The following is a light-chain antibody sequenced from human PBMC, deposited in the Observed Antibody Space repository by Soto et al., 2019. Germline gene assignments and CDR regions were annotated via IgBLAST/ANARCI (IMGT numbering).Light chain of an antibody. V-gene: IGLV7-43*01. CDR1: TGAVTSGYY. Sequence: QTVVTQEPPLTVSPGGTVTLTCASSTGAVTSGYYPNWFQQKPGQAPRALIYSTSNKHPWTPARFSGSLLGGKAALTLSGVQPEDEAEYYCLLYYDAAQPWVFGGGTKVTVL. CDR2: STS. CDR3: LLYYDAAQPWV. J-gene: IGLJ3*02.